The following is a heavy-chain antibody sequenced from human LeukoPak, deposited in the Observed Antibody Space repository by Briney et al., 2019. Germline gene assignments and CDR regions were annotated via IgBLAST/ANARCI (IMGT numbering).Heavy chain of an antibody. CDR1: GFTVSSNY. V-gene: IGHV3-53*01. CDR3: ARDGYRGVLDY. Sequence: GGSLRLSCAASGFTVSSNYMSWVRQAPGKGLEWVSVIYSGGSTYYADSVKGRFTISRDNPKNTLYLQMNSLRAEDTAVYYCARDGYRGVLDYWGQGTLVTVSS. D-gene: IGHD3-10*01. J-gene: IGHJ4*02. CDR2: IYSGGST.